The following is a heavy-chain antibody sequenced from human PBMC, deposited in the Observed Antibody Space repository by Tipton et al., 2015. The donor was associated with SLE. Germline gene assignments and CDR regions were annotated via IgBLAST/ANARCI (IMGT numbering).Heavy chain of an antibody. J-gene: IGHJ4*02. CDR1: GGSFSGYY. Sequence: TLSLTCAVYGGSFSGYYWSWIRQPPGKGLEWIGYIYYSGSTYYNPSLKSRVTISVDTSKNQFSLKLSSVTAADTAVYYCARSWWELLGYFDYWGQGTLVTVSS. D-gene: IGHD1-26*01. V-gene: IGHV4-34*01. CDR3: ARSWWELLGYFDY. CDR2: IYYSGST.